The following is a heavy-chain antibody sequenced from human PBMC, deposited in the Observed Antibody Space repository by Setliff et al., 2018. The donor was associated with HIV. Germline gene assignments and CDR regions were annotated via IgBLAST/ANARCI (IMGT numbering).Heavy chain of an antibody. Sequence: ASVKVSCKASGGTSSNYAINWVRQAPGQGLEWMGGISPIFGTSTYAQKFQGRVTITADESTSTAYMELSSLRSTDTAVYYCARDAVPHCSDASCYGRGAFDVWGQGTLVTVSS. J-gene: IGHJ3*01. CDR3: ARDAVPHCSDASCYGRGAFDV. CDR2: ISPIFGTS. CDR1: GGTSSNYA. D-gene: IGHD2-2*01. V-gene: IGHV1-69*13.